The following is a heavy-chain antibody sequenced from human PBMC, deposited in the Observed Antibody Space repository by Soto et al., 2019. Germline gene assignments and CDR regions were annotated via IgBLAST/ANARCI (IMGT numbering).Heavy chain of an antibody. V-gene: IGHV3-30*18. CDR3: AKNPERGEWYFDL. CDR1: EFSFSSYG. CDR2: ISSDASEK. J-gene: IGHJ2*01. D-gene: IGHD1-26*01. Sequence: QVHLVGSGGGVVQPGRSLRLSCAASEFSFSSYGMHWVRQTPDKGLEWVAAISSDASEKFYSDSVKGRFTISRDNSKNTLYLQMNSLSDEDTAMYYCAKNPERGEWYFDLWGRGTQVTVSS.